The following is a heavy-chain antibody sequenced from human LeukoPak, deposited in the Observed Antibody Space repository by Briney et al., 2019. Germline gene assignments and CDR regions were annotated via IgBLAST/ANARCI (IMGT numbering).Heavy chain of an antibody. CDR3: ARSIAAATFDY. CDR1: GFTFSSNW. D-gene: IGHD6-13*01. V-gene: IGHV3-7*01. J-gene: IGHJ4*02. CDR2: IKQDESEK. Sequence: GGSLRLSCAASGFTFSSNWMSWVRQAPGKGLEGVANIKQDESEKYYVDSVKGRFTISRDNAKNSLYLQMNSLRAEDTAVYYCARSIAAATFDYWGQGTLVTVSS.